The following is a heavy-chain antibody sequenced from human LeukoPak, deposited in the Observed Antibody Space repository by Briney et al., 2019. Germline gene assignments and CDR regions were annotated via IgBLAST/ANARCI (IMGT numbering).Heavy chain of an antibody. D-gene: IGHD6-13*01. CDR3: AREGYSSSWTPFDY. J-gene: IGHJ4*02. CDR2: INHSGST. CDR1: GGPFSGYY. V-gene: IGHV4-34*01. Sequence: SETLSLTCAVYGGPFSGYYWSWIRQPPGKGLEWIGEINHSGSTNYNPSLKSRVTISVDTSKNQFSLKLSSVTAADTAVYYCAREGYSSSWTPFDYWGQGTLVTVSS.